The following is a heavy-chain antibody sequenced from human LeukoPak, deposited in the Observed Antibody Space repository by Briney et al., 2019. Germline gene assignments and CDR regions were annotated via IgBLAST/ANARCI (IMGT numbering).Heavy chain of an antibody. Sequence: PGGSLRLSCAASRFTFSTYSMNWVRQAPGKGLEWVSSISSRSTYIYYADSVKGRFTISRDNAKNSLYLQMNSLRVEDTAVYYCAKETDSSTWYLDYDHYYYMDVWGKGTTVTVSS. CDR3: AKETDSSTWYLDYDHYYYMDV. V-gene: IGHV3-21*04. CDR2: ISSRSTYI. D-gene: IGHD6-13*01. CDR1: RFTFSTYS. J-gene: IGHJ6*03.